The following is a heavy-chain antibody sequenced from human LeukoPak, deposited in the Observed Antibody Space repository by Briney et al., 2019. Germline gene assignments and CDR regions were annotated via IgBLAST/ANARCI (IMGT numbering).Heavy chain of an antibody. CDR2: ISWSGGTT. J-gene: IGHJ4*02. CDR1: GFKFDDYG. D-gene: IGHD2-8*01. Sequence: GGSLRLSCAASGFKFDDYGMSWVRQAPGKGLEWVCGISWSGGTTGYAASVNGRFISSSDNTKNSSFLQGNSLSADATAFYYGAREGSYCVNGVWYLDYWGQGTLVTVSS. V-gene: IGHV3-20*04. CDR3: AREGSYCVNGVWYLDY.